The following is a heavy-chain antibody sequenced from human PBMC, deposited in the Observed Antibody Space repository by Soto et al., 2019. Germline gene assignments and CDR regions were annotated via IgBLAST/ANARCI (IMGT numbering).Heavy chain of an antibody. CDR3: ARGSGSGWSYPLFDY. Sequence: QVQLVQSGAEVKKPGASVKVSCKASGYTFTSYYMHWVRQAPGQGLEWMGIINPSGGSTSYAQKFQGRVTMTRDTSTSTVYMELSSLRSEDTAVYYCARGSGSGWSYPLFDYWGQGTLVTVSS. CDR1: GYTFTSYY. V-gene: IGHV1-46*03. CDR2: INPSGGST. D-gene: IGHD6-19*01. J-gene: IGHJ4*02.